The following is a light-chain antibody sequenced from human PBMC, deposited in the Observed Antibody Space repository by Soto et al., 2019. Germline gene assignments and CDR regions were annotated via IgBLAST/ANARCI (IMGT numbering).Light chain of an antibody. CDR2: DVS. CDR1: SSDVGGYNY. Sequence: QSALTPPASVSGSPGQSIAISCTGASSDVGGYNYVSWYQQHPGKAPKLMVYDVSNRPSGVSNRFSGSKSGNTASLTISGLRAEDEADYYCSSYTSSSTYVFGTGTKVTVL. V-gene: IGLV2-14*01. J-gene: IGLJ1*01. CDR3: SSYTSSSTYV.